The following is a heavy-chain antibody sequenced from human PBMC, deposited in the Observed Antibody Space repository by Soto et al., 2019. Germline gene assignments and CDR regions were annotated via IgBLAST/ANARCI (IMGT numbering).Heavy chain of an antibody. D-gene: IGHD3-10*02. CDR2: INHSGST. CDR3: ARVMMFWGRGMDV. Sequence: SETLSLTCAVYGGTFSGYYWSWIRQPPGKGLEWIGEINHSGSTNYNPSLKSRVTISVDTSKIQFSLKRSSVTAADTSVYECARVMMFWGRGMDVWGQGTTVTVSS. V-gene: IGHV4-34*01. CDR1: GGTFSGYY. J-gene: IGHJ6*02.